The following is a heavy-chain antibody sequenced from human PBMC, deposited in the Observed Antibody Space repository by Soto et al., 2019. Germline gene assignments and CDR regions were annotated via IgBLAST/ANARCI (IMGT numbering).Heavy chain of an antibody. CDR3: AEDRLAGGFDY. V-gene: IGHV3-23*01. D-gene: IGHD3-16*01. CDR2: VSATAGTT. J-gene: IGHJ4*02. CDR1: GFTFSNYA. Sequence: PGGSLRLSCAASGFTFSNYAISWVRQAPGKGLEWVSLVSATAGTTSYTDSVKGRFTISRDNSRNTVYLQMNSLRADDTAVYYCAEDRLAGGFDYWGQGTLVTVSS.